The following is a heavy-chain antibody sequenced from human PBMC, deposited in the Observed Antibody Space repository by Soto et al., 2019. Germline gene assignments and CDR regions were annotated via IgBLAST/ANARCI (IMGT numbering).Heavy chain of an antibody. Sequence: TSETLSLTCTVSGGSISSGGYYWSWIRQHPGKGLEWIGYIYYSGSTYYNPSLKSRVTISVDTSKNQFSLKLSSVTAADTAVYYCAREFHQWTFDYWGQGTLVTVSS. V-gene: IGHV4-31*03. CDR1: GGSISSGGYY. D-gene: IGHD2-21*01. CDR2: IYYSGST. CDR3: AREFHQWTFDY. J-gene: IGHJ4*02.